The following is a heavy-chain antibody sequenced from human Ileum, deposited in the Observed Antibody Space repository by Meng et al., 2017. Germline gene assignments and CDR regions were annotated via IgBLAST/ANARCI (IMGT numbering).Heavy chain of an antibody. V-gene: IGHV3-74*01. Sequence: GGSLRLSCAASGFSFSSYWMHWVRQAPGKGLVWVSRIKSDGSSTGYADSVKGRFTISRDNAKNSLYLQMNSLRAEDTALYYCARVPEASPKRDGHFDYWGQGTLVTVSS. D-gene: IGHD5-24*01. CDR1: GFSFSSYW. J-gene: IGHJ4*02. CDR3: ARVPEASPKRDGHFDY. CDR2: IKSDGSST.